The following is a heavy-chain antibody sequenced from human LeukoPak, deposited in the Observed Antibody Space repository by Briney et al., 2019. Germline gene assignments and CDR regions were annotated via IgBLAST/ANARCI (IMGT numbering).Heavy chain of an antibody. CDR1: GGSISSYY. V-gene: IGHV4-59*01. CDR3: ARGGLGRLTYYYDSSGYYLAY. Sequence: SETLSLTCTVSGGSISSYYWSWIRQPPGKGLEWIGYIYYSGSTNYNPSLKSRVTISVDTSKNQFSLKLSSVTAADTAVYYWARGGLGRLTYYYDSSGYYLAYWGQGTLVTVSS. D-gene: IGHD3-22*01. CDR2: IYYSGST. J-gene: IGHJ4*02.